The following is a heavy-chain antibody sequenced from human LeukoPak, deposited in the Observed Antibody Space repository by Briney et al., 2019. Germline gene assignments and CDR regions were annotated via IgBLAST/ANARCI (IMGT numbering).Heavy chain of an antibody. CDR2: INDRGTGT. CDR3: AKVRTGHYFDY. V-gene: IGHV3-23*01. J-gene: IGHJ4*02. CDR1: GFTFSKFA. Sequence: GGSLRLSCAASGFTFSKFALSWVRQAPGKGLEWVSTINDRGTGTYYADSVKGRFTISRDNSKNTLSLQMNSLRAEDTAVYYCAKVRTGHYFDYWGQGTLVTVSS. D-gene: IGHD3/OR15-3a*01.